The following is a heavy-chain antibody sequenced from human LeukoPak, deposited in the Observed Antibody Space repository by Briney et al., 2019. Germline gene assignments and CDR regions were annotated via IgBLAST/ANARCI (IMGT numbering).Heavy chain of an antibody. CDR1: GFTFGSYA. CDR3: ARGPLYCSSTSCYWYYFDY. J-gene: IGHJ4*02. Sequence: GGSLRLSCAASGFTFGSYAMHWVRQAPGKGLEYVSAISSNGGSTYYANSVKGRFTISRDNSKNTLYLQMNSLRAEDTAVYYCARGPLYCSSTSCYWYYFDYWGQGTLVTVSS. D-gene: IGHD2-2*01. V-gene: IGHV3-64*01. CDR2: ISSNGGST.